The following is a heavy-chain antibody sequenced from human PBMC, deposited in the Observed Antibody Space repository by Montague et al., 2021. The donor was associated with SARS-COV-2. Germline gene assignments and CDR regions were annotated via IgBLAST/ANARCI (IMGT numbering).Heavy chain of an antibody. J-gene: IGHJ4*02. D-gene: IGHD3-10*01. Sequence: SETPSLTRTVSGASISRSSYYWGWIRQPPGKGLEWIGNIYYSGNTHYNPSLKSRVTISVDTSKNQFSLTLSSVTAADTAIYYCARQGNSGNLIDYWGQGTLVTVSS. CDR3: ARQGNSGNLIDY. CDR1: GASISRSSYY. V-gene: IGHV4-39*01. CDR2: IYYSGNT.